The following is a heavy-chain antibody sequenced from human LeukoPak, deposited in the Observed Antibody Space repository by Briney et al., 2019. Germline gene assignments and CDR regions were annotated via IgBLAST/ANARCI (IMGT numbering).Heavy chain of an antibody. V-gene: IGHV4-4*07. CDR1: GGSITNYY. Sequence: SETLSLTCSVSGGSITNYYWSWIRQPAGNGLEWIGRFYSRGTTYYNPPLRSRVSLSGDESKNQLSLKMYSVTAADTAVYYCVRDEGLTGYPDYWGQGTLVTVCS. D-gene: IGHD3-9*01. J-gene: IGHJ4*02. CDR2: FYSRGTT. CDR3: VRDEGLTGYPDY.